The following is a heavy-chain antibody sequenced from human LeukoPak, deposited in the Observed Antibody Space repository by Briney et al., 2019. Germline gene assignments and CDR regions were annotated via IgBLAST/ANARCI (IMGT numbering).Heavy chain of an antibody. V-gene: IGHV3-23*01. CDR3: AKDQDANYFDY. D-gene: IGHD2-8*01. Sequence: GGSLRLSCAASGFIFRDCGMSWVRQAPGKGLEWVSGISGRGDKTYYADSVKGRFTISRDNSKNTLYLQMNSLRAEDTAVYYCAKDQDANYFDYWGQGTLVTVSS. CDR1: GFIFRDCG. J-gene: IGHJ4*02. CDR2: ISGRGDKT.